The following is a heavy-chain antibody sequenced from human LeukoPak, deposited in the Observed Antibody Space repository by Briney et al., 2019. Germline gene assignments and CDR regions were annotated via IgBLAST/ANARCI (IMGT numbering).Heavy chain of an antibody. CDR3: ARDRSYGLFDY. V-gene: IGHV3-74*01. D-gene: IGHD2-8*01. Sequence: PGGSLRLSCAASGFTFSNYWMHWVRQAPGKGLVWVSRINSDGINTRYADSVKGRFTISRDNAKNTLYLQMNSLRAEDTAVYYCARDRSYGLFDYWGQGTLVTVSS. CDR2: INSDGINT. CDR1: GFTFSNYW. J-gene: IGHJ4*02.